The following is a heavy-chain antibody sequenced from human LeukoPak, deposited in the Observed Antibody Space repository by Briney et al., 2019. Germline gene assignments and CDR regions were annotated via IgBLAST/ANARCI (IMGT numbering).Heavy chain of an antibody. CDR1: GFTFSSSW. Sequence: GGSLRLSCAASGFTFSSSWMHWVRQAPGKGLVWVSRISNVVSTTNYADSVKGRFTTSRDNAKNSLYLQMNSLRAEDTAVYYCARGLTRSDYWGQGTLVTVSS. CDR3: ARGLTRSDY. J-gene: IGHJ4*02. D-gene: IGHD1-14*01. CDR2: ISNVVSTT. V-gene: IGHV3-74*01.